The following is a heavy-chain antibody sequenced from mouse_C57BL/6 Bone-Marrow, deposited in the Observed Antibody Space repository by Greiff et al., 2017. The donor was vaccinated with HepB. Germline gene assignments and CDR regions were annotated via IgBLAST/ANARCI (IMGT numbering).Heavy chain of an antibody. CDR2: IRSKSNNYAT. J-gene: IGHJ4*01. CDR1: GFSFNTYA. V-gene: IGHV10-1*01. CDR3: VLRTLLDYYAMDY. Sequence: VQLQQSGGGLVQPKGSLKLSCAASGFSFNTYAMNWVRQAPGKGLEWVARIRSKSNNYATYYADSVKDRFTISRDDSESMLYLQMNNLKTEDTAMYYCVLRTLLDYYAMDYWGQGTSVTVSS. D-gene: IGHD2-1*01.